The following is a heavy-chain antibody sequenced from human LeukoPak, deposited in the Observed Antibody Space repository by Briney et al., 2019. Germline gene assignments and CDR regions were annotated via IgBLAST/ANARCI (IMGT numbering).Heavy chain of an antibody. D-gene: IGHD6-6*01. J-gene: IGHJ5*02. CDR2: IIPIFGTA. CDR3: AREASRVARLNWFDP. Sequence: SVKVSCKGSGGTFSSYAISWVRQAPGQGLEWMGGIIPIFGTANYAQKFQGRVTITADESTSTAYMELSSLRSEDTAVYYCAREASRVARLNWFDPWGQGTLVTVSS. CDR1: GGTFSSYA. V-gene: IGHV1-69*13.